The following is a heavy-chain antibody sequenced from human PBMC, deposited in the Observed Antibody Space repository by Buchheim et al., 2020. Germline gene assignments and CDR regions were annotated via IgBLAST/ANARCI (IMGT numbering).Heavy chain of an antibody. Sequence: QVHMVQSGAGVQKPGASVKLSCTASENTFNHYYIHWVRQAPGQGLEWMGMIKDRGDPSYAQKFRDRVTITADKSTSTAYMELSSLRSEDTAVYYCGAGWLQPYYYYGMDVWGQGTT. V-gene: IGHV1-46*02. CDR2: IKDRGDP. CDR3: GAGWLQPYYYYGMDV. D-gene: IGHD5-24*01. J-gene: IGHJ6*02. CDR1: ENTFNHYY.